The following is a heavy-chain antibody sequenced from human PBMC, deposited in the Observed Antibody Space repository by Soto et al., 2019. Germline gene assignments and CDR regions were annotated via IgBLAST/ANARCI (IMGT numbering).Heavy chain of an antibody. V-gene: IGHV4-59*01. J-gene: IGHJ4*02. CDR1: GGSISSYY. Sequence: SETLSLTCIVSGGSISSYYWTWTRQPPGKGLEWIGCVYNGATTSYNPSLKSRVTISVDTSKNQFSLKLTSVTAADTAMYYCARHDSERPDTYWRQGTLVTVSS. CDR3: ARHDSERPDTY. D-gene: IGHD3-16*01. CDR2: VYNGATT.